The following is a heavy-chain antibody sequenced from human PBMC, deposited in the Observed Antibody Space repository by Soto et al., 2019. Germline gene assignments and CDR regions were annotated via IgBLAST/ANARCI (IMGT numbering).Heavy chain of an antibody. Sequence: GGSLRLSCAASGFTFRTYAMHWVRQAPGKGLEWVAVVSFDGSIQYYADSVKGRFTISRDNSKNTLYLKMNSLRTEDTAVYYCAIADMATVVIPFNIWRHATMVTVSS. V-gene: IGHV3-30-3*01. CDR2: VSFDGSIQ. J-gene: IGHJ3*02. D-gene: IGHD4-17*01. CDR3: AIADMATVVIPFNI. CDR1: GFTFRTYA.